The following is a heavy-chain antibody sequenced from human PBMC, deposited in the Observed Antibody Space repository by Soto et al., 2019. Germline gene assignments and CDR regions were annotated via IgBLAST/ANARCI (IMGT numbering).Heavy chain of an antibody. J-gene: IGHJ6*03. CDR3: ARTLDYGHMDV. D-gene: IGHD3-16*01. CDR1: GDSVRNQY. Sequence: QVQMQESGPGLVKPSETLSLTCTVSGDSVRNQYWSWIRRPPGRGLEWNGYIYRSGSTKYNPSLKSRLTISVDTSKNQFSLKLSSVTAADTAVYYCARTLDYGHMDVWGKGTTVTVSS. V-gene: IGHV4-4*09. CDR2: IYRSGST.